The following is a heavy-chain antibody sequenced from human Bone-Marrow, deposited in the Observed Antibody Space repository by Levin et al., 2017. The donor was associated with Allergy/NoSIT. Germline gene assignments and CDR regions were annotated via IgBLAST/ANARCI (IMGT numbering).Heavy chain of an antibody. V-gene: IGHV4-34*01. CDR3: ARRSGGYVRDDY. CDR1: GGSFSAYF. CDR2: VNHSGST. D-gene: IGHD5-12*01. J-gene: IGHJ4*02. Sequence: SQTLSLTCAVSGGSFSAYFWSWIRQPPRKGLEWIGEVNHSGSTNYNPSLKSRVTISVDTSKNQLSLKLISVTAADPAVYYCARRSGGYVRDDYWGQGTLVTVSS.